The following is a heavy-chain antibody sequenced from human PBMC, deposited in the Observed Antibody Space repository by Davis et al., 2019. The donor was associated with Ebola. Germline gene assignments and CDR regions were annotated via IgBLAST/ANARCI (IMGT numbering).Heavy chain of an antibody. Sequence: PGGSLRLSCAASGFTFSKAWMTWVARAQGKGLNWVGRIKGKTDGGTIDYAAPVKGRFTISRDDSKNTLFLQMDSLKTEDTAVYHCITRTAVTDVHAFDVWGQGTMVAVSP. J-gene: IGHJ3*01. CDR2: IKGKTDGGTI. CDR3: ITRTAVTDVHAFDV. CDR1: GFTFSKAW. V-gene: IGHV3-15*01. D-gene: IGHD6-19*01.